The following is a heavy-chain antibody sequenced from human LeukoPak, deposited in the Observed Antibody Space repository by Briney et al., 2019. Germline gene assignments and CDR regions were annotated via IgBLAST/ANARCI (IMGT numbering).Heavy chain of an antibody. CDR3: ARVHDYGDYDPLNWFDP. V-gene: IGHV1-8*01. CDR1: GYTFTSYD. D-gene: IGHD4-17*01. Sequence: ASVKVSCKASGYTFTSYDTNWVRQATGQGLEWMGWMNPNSGNTGYAQKFQGRVTMTRNTSISTAYMELSSLRSEDTAVYYCARVHDYGDYDPLNWFDPWGQGTLVTVSS. CDR2: MNPNSGNT. J-gene: IGHJ5*02.